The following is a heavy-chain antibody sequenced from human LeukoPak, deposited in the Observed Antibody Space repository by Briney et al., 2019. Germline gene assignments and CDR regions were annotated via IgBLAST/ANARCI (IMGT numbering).Heavy chain of an antibody. Sequence: SETLSLTCTVSGGSISSSSYYWGWIRQPPGKGLEWIGSIYYSGSTYYNPSLKSRVTISVDTSKNQFSLKLSSVIAADTAVYYCARANMVRGVGLFFDRNWFDPWGQGTLVTVSS. CDR3: ARANMVRGVGLFFDRNWFDP. CDR2: IYYSGST. CDR1: GGSISSSSYY. J-gene: IGHJ5*02. V-gene: IGHV4-39*07. D-gene: IGHD3-10*01.